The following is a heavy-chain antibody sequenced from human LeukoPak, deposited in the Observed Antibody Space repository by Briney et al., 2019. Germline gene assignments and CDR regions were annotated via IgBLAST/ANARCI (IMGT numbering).Heavy chain of an antibody. D-gene: IGHD4-17*01. CDR1: GFTFSSYW. CDR2: IKYDGNEE. V-gene: IGHV3-7*01. CDR3: ARVLRGDCDY. J-gene: IGHJ4*02. Sequence: GGSLRLSCAASGFTFSSYWMSWMRQAPGKGLEWVANIKYDGNEEYYVDSVKGRFTISRDNAKNSLYLQMNSLRDEDTAVYYCARVLRGDCDYWGQGTLVTVSS.